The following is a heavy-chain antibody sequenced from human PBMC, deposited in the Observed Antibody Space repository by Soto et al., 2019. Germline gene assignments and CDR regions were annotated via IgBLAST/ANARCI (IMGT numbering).Heavy chain of an antibody. CDR2: IIPIFGTA. Sequence: ASVKVSCKASGGTFSSYAISWVRQAPGQGLEWMGGIIPIFGTANYAQKFQGRVTITADESTSTAYMELSSLRSEDTAVYYCARDYTAMVTANYYYYYGMDVWGQGTTVTVSS. CDR3: ARDYTAMVTANYYYYYGMDV. D-gene: IGHD5-18*01. CDR1: GGTFSSYA. J-gene: IGHJ6*02. V-gene: IGHV1-69*13.